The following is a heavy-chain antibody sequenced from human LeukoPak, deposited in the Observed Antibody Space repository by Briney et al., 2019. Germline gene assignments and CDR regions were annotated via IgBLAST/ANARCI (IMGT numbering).Heavy chain of an antibody. CDR3: AEWELLPTADY. D-gene: IGHD1-26*01. CDR2: ISGSGGST. J-gene: IGHJ4*02. CDR1: GFTFSTSA. V-gene: IGHV3-23*01. Sequence: GGSLRLSCAVSGFTFSTSAMSWVRQAPGKGLEWVSGISGSGGSTYYADSVKGRFTISRDNSKNTLYLQMNSLRDDDTAVYYCAEWELLPTADYWGQGTLVTVSS.